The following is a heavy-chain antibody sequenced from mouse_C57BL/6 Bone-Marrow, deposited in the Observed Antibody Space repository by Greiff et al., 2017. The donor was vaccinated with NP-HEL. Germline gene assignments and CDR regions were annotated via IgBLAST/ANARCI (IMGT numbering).Heavy chain of an antibody. J-gene: IGHJ3*01. Sequence: EVKLVESGEGLVKPGGSLKLSCAASGFTFSSYAMSWVRQTPEKRLEWVAYISSGGDYIYYADTVKGRFTISRDNARNTLYLQMSSLKPEDTAMYYCTRARYSNYVFAYWGQGTLVTVSA. CDR1: GFTFSSYA. D-gene: IGHD2-5*01. V-gene: IGHV5-9-1*02. CDR3: TRARYSNYVFAY. CDR2: ISSGGDYI.